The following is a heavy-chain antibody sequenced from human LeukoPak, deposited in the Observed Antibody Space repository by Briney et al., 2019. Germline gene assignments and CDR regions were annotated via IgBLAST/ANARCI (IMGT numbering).Heavy chain of an antibody. CDR3: ARVLYSYGLDY. CDR2: IYYSGST. CDR1: GGSISSYY. V-gene: IGHV4-59*01. J-gene: IGHJ4*02. D-gene: IGHD5-18*01. Sequence: SETLSLTGTVSGGSISSYYWSWIRQPPGEGLEWIGYIYYSGSTNYNPPLKSRVTISVDTSKNQFSLKLSSVTAADTAVYYCARVLYSYGLDYWGQETLVTVSS.